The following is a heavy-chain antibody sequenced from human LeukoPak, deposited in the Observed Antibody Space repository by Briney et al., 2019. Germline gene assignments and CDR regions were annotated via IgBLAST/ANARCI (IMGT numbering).Heavy chain of an antibody. V-gene: IGHV4-61*05. Sequence: SETLSLTCTVSGASTDRRVSTNSYYWSWIRQFPGKGLEWIGNIYNIGSVTYKPSLRGRVTMSIDMSKKQLSLRLTSVTAADTAVYFCATNSSGSALDYWGQGILVTVSS. CDR2: IYNIGSV. J-gene: IGHJ4*02. CDR1: GASTDRRVSTNSYY. D-gene: IGHD3-22*01. CDR3: ATNSSGSALDY.